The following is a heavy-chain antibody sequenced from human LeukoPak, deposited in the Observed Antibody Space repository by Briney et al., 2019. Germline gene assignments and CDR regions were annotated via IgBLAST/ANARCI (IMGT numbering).Heavy chain of an antibody. CDR1: GGTFSSYA. J-gene: IGHJ5*02. CDR3: ARDDRPLYCSSTSCDSNWFDP. V-gene: IGHV1-69*01. Sequence: SVKVSCKASGGTFSSYAISWVRQAPGQGLEWVGGIIPIFGTANYAQKFQGRVTITADESTSTAYMELSSLRSEDTAVYYCARDDRPLYCSSTSCDSNWFDPWGQGTLVTVSS. CDR2: IIPIFGTA. D-gene: IGHD2-2*01.